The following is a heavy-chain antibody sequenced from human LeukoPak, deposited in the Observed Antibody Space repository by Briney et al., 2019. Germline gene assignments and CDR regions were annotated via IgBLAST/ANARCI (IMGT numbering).Heavy chain of an antibody. Sequence: ASVKVSCKASGGTFSSYAIGWVRQAPGQGLEWMGGIIPIFGTANYAQKFQGRVTITADESTSTAYMELSSLRSEDTAVYYCASGDYRIAAAGTYYFDYWGQGTLVTVSS. CDR3: ASGDYRIAAAGTYYFDY. D-gene: IGHD6-13*01. J-gene: IGHJ4*02. CDR2: IIPIFGTA. V-gene: IGHV1-69*01. CDR1: GGTFSSYA.